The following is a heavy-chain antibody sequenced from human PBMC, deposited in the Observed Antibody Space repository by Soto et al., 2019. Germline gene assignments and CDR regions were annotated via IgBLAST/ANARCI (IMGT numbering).Heavy chain of an antibody. CDR3: AQFPLGKGSGTAWVDP. J-gene: IGHJ5*02. D-gene: IGHD3-10*01. V-gene: IGHV2-5*02. CDR1: GFSVSSNGVG. Sequence: QITLKESGPTLVKPTQTLTLTCTCSGFSVSSNGVGVGWIRQPPGQALEWLALIYWDDDKRYSPSLRSRLTITKDTNKNQVVLTMENKDPVDTATYSCAQFPLGKGSGTAWVDPWGQGTLVTVSS. CDR2: IYWDDDK.